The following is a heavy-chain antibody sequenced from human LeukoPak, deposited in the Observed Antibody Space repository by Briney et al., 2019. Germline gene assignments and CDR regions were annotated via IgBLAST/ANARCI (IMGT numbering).Heavy chain of an antibody. J-gene: IGHJ4*02. V-gene: IGHV3-74*01. CDR2: IKPDGSST. CDR1: GFTFSNYW. D-gene: IGHD2-2*01. CDR3: ARDFRLGYCSSTSCYGVDY. Sequence: GGSPRLSCAASGFTFSNYWMHWVRQTPGKGLVWVSDIKPDGSSTTYADSVKGRFTISRDNAKNSLYLQMNSLRAEDTAVYYCARDFRLGYCSSTSCYGVDYWGQGTLVTVSS.